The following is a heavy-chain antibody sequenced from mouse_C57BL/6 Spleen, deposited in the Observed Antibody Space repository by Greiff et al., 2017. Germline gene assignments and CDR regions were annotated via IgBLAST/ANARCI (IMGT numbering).Heavy chain of an antibody. CDR3: ARHGEYYGSSYPYYFDY. CDR1: GFTFSDYG. CDR2: ISNLAYSI. Sequence: EVMLVESGGGLVQPGGSLKLSCAASGFTFSDYGMAWVRQAPRKGPEWVAFISNLAYSIYYADTVTGRFTISRENDKNTLYLEMSSLRSEDTAMYYCARHGEYYGSSYPYYFDYWGQGTTLTVSS. J-gene: IGHJ2*01. V-gene: IGHV5-15*01. D-gene: IGHD1-1*01.